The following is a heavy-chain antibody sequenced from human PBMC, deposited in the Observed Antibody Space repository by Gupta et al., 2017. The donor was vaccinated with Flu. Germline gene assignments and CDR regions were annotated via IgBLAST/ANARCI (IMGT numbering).Heavy chain of an antibody. Sequence: QVQLVESGGGLVKPGGSLRLSCAASGFTFNEYYMAWIRQAPGRGLEWVSYISSSSDYTGYEDSVKGRVTISRDNARNSLYLQMNSLRVEDTAVYYCARIYRERGGDPFDFWGQGTLVTVSS. J-gene: IGHJ4*02. D-gene: IGHD2-21*02. CDR1: GFTFNEYY. V-gene: IGHV3-11*05. CDR3: ARIYRERGGDPFDF. CDR2: ISSSSDYT.